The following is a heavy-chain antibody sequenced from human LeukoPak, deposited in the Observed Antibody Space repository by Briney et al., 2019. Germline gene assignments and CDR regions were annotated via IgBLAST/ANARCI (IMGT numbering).Heavy chain of an antibody. D-gene: IGHD2-15*01. CDR3: ARVMVVAVSDFDY. CDR1: GYTFTGHY. V-gene: IGHV1-2*02. J-gene: IGHJ4*02. CDR2: INPKNAGT. Sequence: ASVKVSCKASGYTFTGHYMHWVRQAPGQGLEWMGWINPKNAGTNYAQKFQGRVTMTRDTPISTAYMELSRLRSDDTAVYYCARVMVVAVSDFDYWGQGTLVTVSS.